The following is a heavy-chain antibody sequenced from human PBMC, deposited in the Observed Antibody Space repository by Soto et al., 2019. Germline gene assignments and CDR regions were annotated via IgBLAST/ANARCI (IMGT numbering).Heavy chain of an antibody. D-gene: IGHD3-3*01. CDR2: INAGNGNT. CDR1: GYTFTSYA. J-gene: IGHJ4*02. V-gene: IGHV1-3*01. Sequence: QVPLVQSGAEVKKPGASVKVSCKASGYTFTSYAMHWVRQAPGQRLEWMGWINAGNGNTKYSQKFQGRVTITRDTSASTAYMELSSLRSEDTAVYYCARVGGCVLRFLEWFMAFDYWGQGTLVTVSS. CDR3: ARVGGCVLRFLEWFMAFDY.